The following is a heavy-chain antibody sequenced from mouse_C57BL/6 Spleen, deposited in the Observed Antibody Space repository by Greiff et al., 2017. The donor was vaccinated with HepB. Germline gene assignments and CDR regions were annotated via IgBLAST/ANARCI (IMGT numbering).Heavy chain of an antibody. CDR1: GYAFSSSW. CDR2: IYPGDGDT. CDR3: AGYDYVDAMDY. J-gene: IGHJ4*01. Sequence: QVQLQESGPELVKPGASVKISCKASGYAFSSSWMNWVKQRPGKGLEWIGRIYPGDGDTNYNGKFKGKATLTADKSSSTAYMQLSSLTSEDSAVYVWAGYDYVDAMDYWGQGTSGTGYS. D-gene: IGHD2-4*01. V-gene: IGHV1-82*01.